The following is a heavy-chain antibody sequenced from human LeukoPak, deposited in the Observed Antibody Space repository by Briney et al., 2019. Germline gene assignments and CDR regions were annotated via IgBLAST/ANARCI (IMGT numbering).Heavy chain of an antibody. CDR1: GFTFSSYE. D-gene: IGHD3-22*01. CDR3: ARETYYDSSGFH. CDR2: ISSSGSTI. V-gene: IGHV3-48*03. Sequence: GGSLRLSCAASGFTFSSYEMNWVRQAPGKGLEWVSYISSSGSTIYYADSVKGRFTISRDNAKNTLYLQMNSLTAEDTAVYYCARETYYDSSGFHWGQGTLVTVSS. J-gene: IGHJ4*02.